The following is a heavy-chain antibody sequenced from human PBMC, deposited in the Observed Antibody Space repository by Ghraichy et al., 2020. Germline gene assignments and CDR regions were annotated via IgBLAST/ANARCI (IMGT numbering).Heavy chain of an antibody. Sequence: SETLSLTCSVSGGSMSPFHWSWVRKSPGKGLEWIGNIFYTGTATYNSALKSRVTISIDTSTNQFSLKLRSMTAADTAVYYCARVITSYCGGDCYSHYFAFWGQGTLVTASS. D-gene: IGHD2-21*02. J-gene: IGHJ4*02. V-gene: IGHV4-59*01. CDR3: ARVITSYCGGDCYSHYFAF. CDR1: GGSMSPFH. CDR2: IFYTGTA.